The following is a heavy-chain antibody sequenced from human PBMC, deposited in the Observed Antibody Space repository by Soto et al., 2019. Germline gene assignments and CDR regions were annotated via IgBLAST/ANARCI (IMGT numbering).Heavy chain of an antibody. J-gene: IGHJ4*01. CDR1: GFTVSSNY. V-gene: IGHV3-66*01. CDR3: ARLGTTDGNHFDY. Sequence: GGSLRLSCAASGFTVSSNYMSWVRQAPGKGLEWVSAVYIGGNTYYADSVKGRFTISRDNSKNTLYLQMNSLRAEDTAVYYCARLGTTDGNHFDYWGHGTLVTVSS. D-gene: IGHD1-1*01. CDR2: VYIGGNT.